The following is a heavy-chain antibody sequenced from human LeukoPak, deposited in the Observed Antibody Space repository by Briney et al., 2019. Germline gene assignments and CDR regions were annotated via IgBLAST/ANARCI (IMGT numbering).Heavy chain of an antibody. CDR1: GGSISSYY. CDR3: ARGRSLGGLYYYYYMDV. D-gene: IGHD3-16*01. J-gene: IGHJ6*03. Sequence: SETLSLTCTVSGGSISSYYWSWIRQPPGKGLESIGYIYYNGSTNYNPSLKSRVTISVDTSKNQFSLKLSSVTAADTAVYYCARGRSLGGLYYYYYMDVWGKGTTVTVSS. CDR2: IYYNGST. V-gene: IGHV4-59*01.